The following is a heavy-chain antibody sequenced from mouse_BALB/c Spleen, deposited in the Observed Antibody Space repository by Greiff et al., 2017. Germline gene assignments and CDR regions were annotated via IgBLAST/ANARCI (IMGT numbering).Heavy chain of an antibody. CDR2: ISSGSSTI. CDR1: GFTFSSFG. J-gene: IGHJ3*01. CDR3: ARGRAFPY. Sequence: EVQRVESGGGLVQPGGSRKLSCAASGFTFSSFGMHWVRQAPEKGLEWVAYISSGSSTIYYADTVKGRFTISRDNPKNTLFLQMTSLRSEDTAMYYCARGRAFPYWGQGTLVTVSA. D-gene: IGHD3-3*01. V-gene: IGHV5-17*02.